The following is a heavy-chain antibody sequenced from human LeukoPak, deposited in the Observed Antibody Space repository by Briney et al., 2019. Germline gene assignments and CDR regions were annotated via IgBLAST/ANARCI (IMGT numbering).Heavy chain of an antibody. J-gene: IGHJ4*02. CDR3: ARVDGVPGPVNY. Sequence: SETLSLTCTVSGGSISSSSYFWGWIRQPPGKGLEWIGTIYSYHGPTYYNPSLKSRVTMSSDTSKNQFSLNLSSVTAADTAIYYCARVDGVPGPVNYWGQGTLVTVSS. D-gene: IGHD2-2*01. CDR2: IYSYHGPT. V-gene: IGHV4-39*07. CDR1: GGSISSSSYF.